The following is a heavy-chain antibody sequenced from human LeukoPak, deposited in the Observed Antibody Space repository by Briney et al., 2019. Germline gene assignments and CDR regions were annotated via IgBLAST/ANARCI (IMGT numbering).Heavy chain of an antibody. J-gene: IGHJ4*02. Sequence: SETLSLTCAVSGYSISSGYYWGWIRQPPGKGLEWIGSIYYSGSTYYNPSLKSRVTISVDTSKNQFSLKLSSVTAADTAVYYCARVGTTTNPPQRPFDYWGQGTLVTVSS. D-gene: IGHD6-25*01. CDR2: IYYSGST. V-gene: IGHV4-38-2*01. CDR1: GYSISSGYY. CDR3: ARVGTTTNPPQRPFDY.